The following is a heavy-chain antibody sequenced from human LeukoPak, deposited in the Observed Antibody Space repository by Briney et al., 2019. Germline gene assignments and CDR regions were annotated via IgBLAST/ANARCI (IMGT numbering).Heavy chain of an antibody. J-gene: IGHJ6*02. CDR2: ISSSSSYI. V-gene: IGHV3-21*01. CDR3: ARDLSRMTLYGMDV. CDR1: GFTFSSYS. D-gene: IGHD2-8*01. Sequence: PGGSLRLSCAASGFTFSSYSMNWVRQAPGKGLEWASSISSSSSYIYYADSVKGRFTISRDNAKNSLYLQMNSLRAEDTAVYYCARDLSRMTLYGMDVWGQGTTVTVSS.